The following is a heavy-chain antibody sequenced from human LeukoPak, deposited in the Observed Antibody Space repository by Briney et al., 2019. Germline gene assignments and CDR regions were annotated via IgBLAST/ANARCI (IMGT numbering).Heavy chain of an antibody. CDR2: ISYDGSDK. Sequence: GGSLRLSCAASGFTFRSYAMHWVRQGPGKGLEWVAVISYDGSDKYYADSVKGRFTISRDNSKNTLYLQMNSLRAEDTAVYYCARDRTKMVRGVIDNWFDPWGQGTLVTVSS. CDR1: GFTFRSYA. D-gene: IGHD3-10*01. CDR3: ARDRTKMVRGVIDNWFDP. V-gene: IGHV3-30*03. J-gene: IGHJ5*02.